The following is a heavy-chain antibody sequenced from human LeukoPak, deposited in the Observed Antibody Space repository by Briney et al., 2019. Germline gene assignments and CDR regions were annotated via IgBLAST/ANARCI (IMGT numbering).Heavy chain of an antibody. V-gene: IGHV4-30-4*01. CDR2: IYYSGTT. CDR1: GGSISSGDYY. Sequence: SQTLSLTCTVSGGSISSGDYYWSWIRQPPGKGLEWIGYIYYSGTTYYNPSLKSRVTISVDTSKNQFSLKLSSVTAADTAVYYCARDTGRGTTDNWFDPWGQGTLVTVSS. J-gene: IGHJ5*02. CDR3: ARDTGRGTTDNWFDP. D-gene: IGHD1-1*01.